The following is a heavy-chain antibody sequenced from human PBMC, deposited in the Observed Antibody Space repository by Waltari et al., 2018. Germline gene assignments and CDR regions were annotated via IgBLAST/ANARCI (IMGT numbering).Heavy chain of an antibody. CDR1: GFTFSSYW. Sequence: EVQLEESGGGLVQPGGSLRLSCAASGFTFSSYWMTWVRQAPGKGLEGVANIKQDGSETYYADSLKGRFTSSRDNAKNSLYLQMNSLRAEDTALYYCARDHVFRGDFWSGYYDSWGQGTLVTVSS. D-gene: IGHD3-3*01. CDR2: IKQDGSET. V-gene: IGHV3-7*01. CDR3: ARDHVFRGDFWSGYYDS. J-gene: IGHJ4*02.